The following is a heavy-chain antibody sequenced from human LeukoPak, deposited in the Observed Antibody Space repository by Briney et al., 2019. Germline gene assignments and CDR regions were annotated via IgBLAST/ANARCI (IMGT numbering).Heavy chain of an antibody. V-gene: IGHV4-30-4*01. CDR2: IYYSGST. Sequence: KPSETLSLTCTVSGGSISSGDYYWSWIRQPPGKALEWIGYIYYSGSTYYNPSLKSRVTISIDTSKNQFSLKLSSVTAADTAMYYCASRGYTYGHFDYWGPGTLVTVSS. CDR3: ASRGYTYGHFDY. CDR1: GGSISSGDYY. J-gene: IGHJ4*02. D-gene: IGHD5-18*01.